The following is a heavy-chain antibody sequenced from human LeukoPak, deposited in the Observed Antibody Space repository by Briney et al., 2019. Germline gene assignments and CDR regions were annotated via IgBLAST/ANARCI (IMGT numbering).Heavy chain of an antibody. J-gene: IGHJ3*02. CDR3: ARTSYYDSSAYPAFDI. V-gene: IGHV1-18*01. D-gene: IGHD3-22*01. Sequence: ASVKVSCKASGYTFTSYGISWARQAPGQGLEWMGWISAYNGNTNYAQKLQGRVTMTTDTSTSTAYMELRSLRSDDTAVYYCARTSYYDSSAYPAFDIWGQGTMVTVSS. CDR2: ISAYNGNT. CDR1: GYTFTSYG.